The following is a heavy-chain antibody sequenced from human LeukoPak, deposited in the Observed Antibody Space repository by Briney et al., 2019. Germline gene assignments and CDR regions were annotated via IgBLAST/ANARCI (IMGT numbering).Heavy chain of an antibody. V-gene: IGHV3-21*01. D-gene: IGHD6-19*01. CDR3: ARGDNSSGRYPRYFDY. CDR1: GFTFSSYS. CDR2: ISSSSSYI. Sequence: GGSLRLSCAASGFTFSSYSMNWVRQAPGKGLEWVSSISSSSSYIYYADSVKGRFTISRDNAKNSLYPQMNSLRAEDTAVYYCARGDNSSGRYPRYFDYWGQGTLVTVSS. J-gene: IGHJ4*02.